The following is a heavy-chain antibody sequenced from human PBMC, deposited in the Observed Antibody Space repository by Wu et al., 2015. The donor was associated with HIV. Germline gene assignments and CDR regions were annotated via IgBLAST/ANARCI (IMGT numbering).Heavy chain of an antibody. CDR2: IIPISGIA. V-gene: IGHV1-69*04. CDR1: GGTFRNHA. D-gene: IGHD1-26*01. CDR3: ARGSILEMSTASFYYYVMDV. Sequence: QVQLVQSGAEVKKPGSSVKVSCKASGGTFRNHAVSWVRQAPGQGLEWMGRIIPISGIANYAQRFQGRVTITADKPTNTAYMGLSSLRSDDTAVYYCARGSILEMSTASFYYYVMDVWGQGTTVTVSS. J-gene: IGHJ6*02.